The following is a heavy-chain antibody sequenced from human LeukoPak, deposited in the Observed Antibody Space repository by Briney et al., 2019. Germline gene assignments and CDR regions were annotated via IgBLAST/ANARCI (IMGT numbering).Heavy chain of an antibody. Sequence: SETLSLTCTVSGGSISSYYWSWIRQPAGKGPEWIGRIYTSGSTNYNPSLKSRVTMSVDTSKNQFSLKLSSVTAADTAVYYCARDQGYGLNYYYYYGMDVWGQGTTVTVSS. V-gene: IGHV4-4*07. CDR2: IYTSGST. J-gene: IGHJ6*02. CDR1: GGSISSYY. D-gene: IGHD5-12*01. CDR3: ARDQGYGLNYYYYYGMDV.